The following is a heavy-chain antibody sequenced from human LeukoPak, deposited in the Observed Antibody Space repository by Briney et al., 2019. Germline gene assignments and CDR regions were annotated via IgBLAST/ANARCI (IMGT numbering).Heavy chain of an antibody. Sequence: PSETLSLTCTVSGGSISSYYWSWIRQPAGQGLEWIGRIYTSGSTNYNPSLKSRVTMSVATSKNQFSLKLSSVTAADTAVYYCARYSSSSVYYYYYMDVWGKGTTVTVSS. CDR3: ARYSSSSVYYYYYMDV. V-gene: IGHV4-4*07. CDR2: IYTSGST. CDR1: GGSISSYY. J-gene: IGHJ6*03. D-gene: IGHD6-6*01.